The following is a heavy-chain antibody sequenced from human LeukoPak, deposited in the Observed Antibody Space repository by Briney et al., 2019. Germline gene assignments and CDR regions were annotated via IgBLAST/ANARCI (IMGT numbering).Heavy chain of an antibody. Sequence: GGSLRLSCAASGFTFSPYGMNWVRQAPGKGLEWISYISRSATIIHYADSVKGRFTISRDDAKNSLYLQMNSLRAEDTAVYYCARDPCGADCHDEYFQYWGQGTLVTVSS. J-gene: IGHJ1*01. D-gene: IGHD2-21*02. V-gene: IGHV3-48*01. CDR2: ISRSATII. CDR3: ARDPCGADCHDEYFQY. CDR1: GFTFSPYG.